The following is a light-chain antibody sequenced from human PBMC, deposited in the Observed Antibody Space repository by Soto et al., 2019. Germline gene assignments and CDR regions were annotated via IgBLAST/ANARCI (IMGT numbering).Light chain of an antibody. CDR3: SSYTSSNTYV. CDR2: DVN. J-gene: IGLJ1*01. CDR1: SSDIGSSNG. V-gene: IGLV2-18*02. Sequence: QSVLTQPPSVSGSPGQSVAISCTRTSSDIGSSNGVSWYQQPPGTAPKLMIYDVNNRPSGVPDRFSGSKSGNTASLTISGLQAEDEADYYCSSYTSSNTYVFGTGTKVTVL.